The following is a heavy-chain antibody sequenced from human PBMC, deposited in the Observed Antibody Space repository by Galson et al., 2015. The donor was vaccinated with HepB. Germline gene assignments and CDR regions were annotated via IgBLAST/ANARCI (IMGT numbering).Heavy chain of an antibody. J-gene: IGHJ4*02. V-gene: IGHV3-23*01. D-gene: IGHD6-13*01. Sequence: SLRLSCAASGFIFGSYAMSWVRQAPGKGLEWVSSISGTGSRTEYAASVKGRFTISRDNSRKTLYLQMNSLRAEETAVYYCTKNSLGYSSSWFDYWGQGTLVTVSS. CDR2: ISGTGSRT. CDR1: GFIFGSYA. CDR3: TKNSLGYSSSWFDY.